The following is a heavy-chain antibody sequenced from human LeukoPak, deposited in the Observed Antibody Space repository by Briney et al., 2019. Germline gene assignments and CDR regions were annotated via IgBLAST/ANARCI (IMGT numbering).Heavy chain of an antibody. D-gene: IGHD4-17*01. CDR3: ARGSDSDEFWVQH. CDR2: IYYSGST. CDR1: GGSISSSSYY. J-gene: IGHJ1*01. V-gene: IGHV4-61*05. Sequence: PSETLSLTCTVSGGSISSSSYYWSWIRQPPGKGLDWIGYIYYSGSTNYSPSFKSRVTISIDTSKNQFSLRLSSVTAADTAVYYCARGSDSDEFWVQHWGQGTLVTVSS.